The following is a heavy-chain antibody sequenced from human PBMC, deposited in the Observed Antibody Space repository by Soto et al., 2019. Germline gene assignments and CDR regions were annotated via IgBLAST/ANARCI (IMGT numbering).Heavy chain of an antibody. CDR3: AREAFVMEEAQQLVTGFDY. CDR1: GYTLTGYY. CDR2: IDPNSGGT. D-gene: IGHD6-13*01. V-gene: IGHV1-2*04. Sequence: GASVKDSCKDSGYTLTGYYMHWVRQAPGQGLEGMGRIDPNSGGTNYAQKVQGWVTMTRDTAHSKAHNGVGRLESCDTAVYYCAREAFVMEEAQQLVTGFDYWGQGTLVTVSS. J-gene: IGHJ4*02.